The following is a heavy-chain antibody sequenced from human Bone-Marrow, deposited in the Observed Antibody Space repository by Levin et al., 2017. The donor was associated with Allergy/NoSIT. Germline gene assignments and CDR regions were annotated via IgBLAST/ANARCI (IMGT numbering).Heavy chain of an antibody. Sequence: GESLKISCAASGFTFSTYPMNWVRQAPGKGLEWTSFITAGGDSTYYADSVKGRFTLSRDNSKNMLYLQMNTLRAEDTAVYYCAKDRMGYYYGMDVWGQGTAVTVSS. CDR3: AKDRMGYYYGMDV. CDR2: ITAGGDST. CDR1: GFTFSTYP. J-gene: IGHJ6*02. D-gene: IGHD2-8*01. V-gene: IGHV3-23*01.